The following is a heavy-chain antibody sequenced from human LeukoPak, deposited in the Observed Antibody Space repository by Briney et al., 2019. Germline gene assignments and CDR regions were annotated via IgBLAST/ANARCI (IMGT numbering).Heavy chain of an antibody. V-gene: IGHV3-64*02. CDR2: IVSNGGNT. Sequence: GGSLRLSCAASGLTFSSHAMHWIRQAPGKGLEYVSAIVSNGGNTYYAESVRGRFTISRDNSKNTVYLQMGSLRPEDTGVYYCAGGGYYAATDVWGQGALVTVSS. CDR1: GLTFSSHA. CDR3: AGGGYYAATDV. J-gene: IGHJ4*02. D-gene: IGHD3-3*01.